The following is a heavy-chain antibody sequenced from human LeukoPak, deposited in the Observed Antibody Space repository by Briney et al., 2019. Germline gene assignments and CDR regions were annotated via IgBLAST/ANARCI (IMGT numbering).Heavy chain of an antibody. J-gene: IGHJ6*03. CDR3: AKMEGQRLYDYCMDV. CDR2: MSGSGYYT. CDR1: GFAFSNFA. V-gene: IGHV3-23*01. Sequence: GGSLRLSCAASGFAFSNFAMTWVRQAPGKGLEWVSAMSGSGYYTYYVESVKGRFTISRDNSKNPLYLHMNSLRADDTAVYYCAKMEGQRLYDYCMDVWGRGTTVTVSS. D-gene: IGHD3-3*01.